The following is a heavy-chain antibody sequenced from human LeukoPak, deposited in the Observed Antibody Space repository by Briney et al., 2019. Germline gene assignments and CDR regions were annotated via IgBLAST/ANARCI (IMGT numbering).Heavy chain of an antibody. Sequence: NASETLSLTCTVSGGSISSYYWSWIRQPPGKGLEWIGYIYYSGSANYNPSLKSRVTISVDTSKNQFSLKLSSVTAADTAVYYCASDSGSGYSNYFVYWGQGTLVTVSS. V-gene: IGHV4-59*08. CDR1: GGSISSYY. CDR2: IYYSGSA. CDR3: ASDSGSGYSNYFVY. D-gene: IGHD5-12*01. J-gene: IGHJ4*02.